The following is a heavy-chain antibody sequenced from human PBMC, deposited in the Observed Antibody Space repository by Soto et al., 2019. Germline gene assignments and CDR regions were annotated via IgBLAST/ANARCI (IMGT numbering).Heavy chain of an antibody. Sequence: GGSLRLSCAASGLTFSSYGMNWVRQAPGKGLEWLSYISGSSSMIYYADSVKGRFTISRDNAKNSLYLQMNSLRDEDTAVYYCARDGRDCADGVCYFHHWGQGTLVTVSS. CDR1: GLTFSSYG. CDR3: ARDGRDCADGVCYFHH. V-gene: IGHV3-48*02. D-gene: IGHD2-8*01. CDR2: ISGSSSMI. J-gene: IGHJ1*01.